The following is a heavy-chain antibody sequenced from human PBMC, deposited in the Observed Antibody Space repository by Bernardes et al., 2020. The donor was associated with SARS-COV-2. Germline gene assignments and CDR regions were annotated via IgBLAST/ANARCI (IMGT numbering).Heavy chain of an antibody. J-gene: IGHJ4*02. D-gene: IGHD3-10*01. CDR3: ARDSGGLEF. V-gene: IGHV4-59*01. Sequence: ETLSLTCSVSGGSIRSYYWSWIRQPPGKGLEYIGYISYSGSTNYKPSLKSRVTISADTSKNQFSLKMSSVTAADTAVYYCARDSGGLEFWGQGTLVTVSS. CDR1: GGSIRSYY. CDR2: ISYSGST.